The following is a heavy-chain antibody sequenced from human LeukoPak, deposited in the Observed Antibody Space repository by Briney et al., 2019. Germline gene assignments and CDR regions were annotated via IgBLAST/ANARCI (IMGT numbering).Heavy chain of an antibody. Sequence: SETLSLTCAVYGGSFSGYYWSWIRQPPGKGLEWIGEINHSGSTNYNPSLKSRVTISVDTSKNQFSLKLSSVTAADTAVYYCARGTTYYDFWSGYYRAAYYFDYWGQGTLVTVSS. CDR3: ARGTTYYDFWSGYYRAAYYFDY. D-gene: IGHD3-3*01. CDR2: INHSGST. V-gene: IGHV4-34*01. J-gene: IGHJ4*02. CDR1: GGSFSGYY.